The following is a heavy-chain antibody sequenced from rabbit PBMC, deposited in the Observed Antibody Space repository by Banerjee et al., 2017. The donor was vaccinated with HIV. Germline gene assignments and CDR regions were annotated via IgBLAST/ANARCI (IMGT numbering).Heavy chain of an antibody. D-gene: IGHD7-1*01. CDR1: GFTLSSYW. CDR2: IYTGNGNT. V-gene: IGHV1S45*01. CDR3: ARDLTGVTGWNFNL. J-gene: IGHJ4*01. Sequence: QEQLEESGGDLVKPEGSLTLTCTASGFTLSSYWMCWVRQAPGKGLEWIACIYTGNGNTFYASWAKGRFTISKTSSTTVTLQMTSLTAADTATYFCARDLTGVTGWNFNLWGPGTLVTVS.